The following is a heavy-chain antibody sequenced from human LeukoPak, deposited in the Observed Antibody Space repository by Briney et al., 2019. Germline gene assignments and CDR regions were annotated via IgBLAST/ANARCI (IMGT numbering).Heavy chain of an antibody. J-gene: IGHJ4*02. Sequence: PGGSLRLSCAASGFTFSSYGMHWVRQAPGKGLEWVAFIRYDGSNKYYADSVKGRFTISRDNSKNTLYLQMNSLRAEDTAVYYCAKDIGGFYGGNYLDYWGQGTLVTVSS. CDR3: AKDIGGFYGGNYLDY. CDR2: IRYDGSNK. V-gene: IGHV3-30*02. D-gene: IGHD4-23*01. CDR1: GFTFSSYG.